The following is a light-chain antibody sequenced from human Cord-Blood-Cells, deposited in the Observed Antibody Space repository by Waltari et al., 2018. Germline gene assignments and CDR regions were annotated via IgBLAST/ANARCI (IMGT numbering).Light chain of an antibody. Sequence: QSALTHPATVSGSPGQSITLPCPGTSTDVESYNLVPWYQQHPGTAPKLMIYEGSKRPSGVSNRFSGSKSGNTASLTISGLQAEDEADYYCCSYAGSSTVVFGGGTKLTVL. CDR2: EGS. J-gene: IGLJ2*01. CDR1: STDVESYNL. V-gene: IGLV2-23*01. CDR3: CSYAGSSTVV.